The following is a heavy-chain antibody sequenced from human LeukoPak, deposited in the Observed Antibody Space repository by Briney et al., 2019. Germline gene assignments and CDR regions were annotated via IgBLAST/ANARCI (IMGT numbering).Heavy chain of an antibody. CDR2: IYHSGST. CDR3: ARYCSSTSCSYGMDV. D-gene: IGHD2-2*01. J-gene: IGHJ6*04. Sequence: SQTLSLTCAVSGGSISSGGYSWSWIRQPPGKGLEWIGYIYHSGSTYYNPSLKSRVTISVDRSKSQFSLKLSSVTAADTAVYYCARYCSSTSCSYGMDVWGKGTTVTVSS. V-gene: IGHV4-30-2*01. CDR1: GGSISSGGYS.